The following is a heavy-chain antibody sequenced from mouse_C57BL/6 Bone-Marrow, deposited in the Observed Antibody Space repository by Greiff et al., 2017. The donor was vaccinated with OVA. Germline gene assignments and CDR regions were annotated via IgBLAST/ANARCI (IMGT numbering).Heavy chain of an antibody. CDR3: ARWGYYGSSYRRYFDY. V-gene: IGHV1-82*01. J-gene: IGHJ2*01. CDR1: GYAFSSSW. CDR2: IYPGDGDT. Sequence: QVQLKQSGPELVKPGASVKISCKASGYAFSSSWMNWVKQRPGKGLEWIGRIYPGDGDTNYNGKFKGKATLTADKSSSTAYMQLSSLTSEDSAVYFCARWGYYGSSYRRYFDYWGQGTTLTVSS. D-gene: IGHD1-1*01.